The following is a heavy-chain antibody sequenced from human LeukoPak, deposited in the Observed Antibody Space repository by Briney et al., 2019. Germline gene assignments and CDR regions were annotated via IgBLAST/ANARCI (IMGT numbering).Heavy chain of an antibody. CDR3: ARDLLWFGELMGY. D-gene: IGHD3-10*01. J-gene: IGHJ4*02. CDR1: GYTFTCYY. V-gene: IGHV1-2*02. CDR2: INPNSGGT. Sequence: ASVKVSCKASGYTFTCYYMHWVRQAPGQGLEWMGWINPNSGGTNYAQKVQGRVTMTRDTSISTAYMELSRLRSDDTAVYYCARDLLWFGELMGYWGQGTLVTVPS.